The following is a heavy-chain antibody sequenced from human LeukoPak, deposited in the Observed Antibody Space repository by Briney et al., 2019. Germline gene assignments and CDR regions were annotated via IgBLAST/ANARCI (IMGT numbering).Heavy chain of an antibody. J-gene: IGHJ4*02. Sequence: NPGGSLRLSCAASEFPLNSYSIDWVRQAPGKGLEWVSSISSSSSYIYYADSVKGRFTISRDNAKNSLYLQMNSLRAEDTAVYYCARYAYGSGPFDYWGQGTLITVSS. D-gene: IGHD6-19*01. CDR3: ARYAYGSGPFDY. CDR1: EFPLNSYS. V-gene: IGHV3-21*01. CDR2: ISSSSSYI.